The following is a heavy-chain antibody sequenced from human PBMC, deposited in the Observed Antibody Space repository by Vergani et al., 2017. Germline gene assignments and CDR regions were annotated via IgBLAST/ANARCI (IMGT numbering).Heavy chain of an antibody. CDR1: GGSISSSSYY. CDR2: IYYSGST. V-gene: IGHV4-39*07. D-gene: IGHD6-19*01. J-gene: IGHJ4*02. Sequence: QLQLQESGPGLVKPSETLSLTCTVSGGSISSSSYYWGWIRQPPGKGLEWIGSIYYSGSTYYNPSLKSRVTISVDTSKNQFSLKLSSVTAADTAVYYCARDGVADNFDYWGQGTLVTVSS. CDR3: ARDGVADNFDY.